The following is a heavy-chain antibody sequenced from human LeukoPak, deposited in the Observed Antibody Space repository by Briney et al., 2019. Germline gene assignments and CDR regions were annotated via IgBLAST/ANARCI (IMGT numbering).Heavy chain of an antibody. Sequence: GGSLRLSCAASGFTFSSYAMSWVRQAPGKGLDWVSAISGSGDSTYYADSVKGRFTISRDNSKNTLYLQMNRLRAEDTAIYYCAKDSRSSGWYNWFDPWGQGTLVTVSS. V-gene: IGHV3-23*01. CDR1: GFTFSSYA. CDR3: AKDSRSSGWYNWFDP. D-gene: IGHD6-19*01. J-gene: IGHJ5*02. CDR2: ISGSGDST.